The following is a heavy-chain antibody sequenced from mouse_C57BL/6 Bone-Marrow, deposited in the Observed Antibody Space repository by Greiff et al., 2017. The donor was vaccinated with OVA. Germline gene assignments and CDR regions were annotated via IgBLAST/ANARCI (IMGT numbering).Heavy chain of an antibody. D-gene: IGHD1-1*01. CDR3: TTSGTVVANYAMDY. CDR1: GFNIKDDY. CDR2: IDPENGDT. V-gene: IGHV14-4*01. Sequence: VHVKQSGAELVRPGASVKLSCTASGFNIKDDYMHWVKQRPEQGLEWIGWIDPENGDTEYASKFQGKATITADTSSNTAYLQLSSLTSEDTAVYYCTTSGTVVANYAMDYWGQGTSVTVSS. J-gene: IGHJ4*01.